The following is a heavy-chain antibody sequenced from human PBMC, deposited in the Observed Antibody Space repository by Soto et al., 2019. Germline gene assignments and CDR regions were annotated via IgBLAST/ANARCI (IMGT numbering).Heavy chain of an antibody. CDR1: GYSFTNYD. CDR3: ARPTYYYDSSGPPAY. V-gene: IGHV1-8*01. CDR2: MNPGNNQH. J-gene: IGHJ4*02. D-gene: IGHD3-22*01. Sequence: ASVKGSCKASGYSFTNYDIHWGRQAAGLGLEWMGWMNPGNNQHVYTQKFRGRVTVSTDTSISTTYMQMNSLRAEDTAVYYCARPTYYYDSSGPPAYWGQGTLVTVSS.